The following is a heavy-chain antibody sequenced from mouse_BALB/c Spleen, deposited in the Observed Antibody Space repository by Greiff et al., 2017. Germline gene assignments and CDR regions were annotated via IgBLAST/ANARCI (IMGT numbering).Heavy chain of an antibody. CDR1: GYTFTSYY. CDR3: ARDYGSY. D-gene: IGHD1-1*01. J-gene: IGHJ2*01. Sequence: QVQLQQSGPELVKPGASVKMSCKASGYTFTSYYIHWVKQRPGQGLEWIGWIYPGDGSTKYNEKFKGKTTLTADKSSSTAYMLLSSLTSEDSAIYFCARDYGSYWGQGTTLTVSS. CDR2: IYPGDGST. V-gene: IGHV1S56*01.